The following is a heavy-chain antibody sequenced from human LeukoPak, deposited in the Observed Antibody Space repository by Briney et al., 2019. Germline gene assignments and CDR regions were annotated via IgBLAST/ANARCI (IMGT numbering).Heavy chain of an antibody. CDR1: GFTFSSYA. CDR3: AVGSYLGRNFDY. CDR2: IGGSGGST. V-gene: IGHV3-23*01. Sequence: GGSLRLSCAASGFTFSSYAMSWVRQARGKGLEWVSAIGGSGGSTYYADSVKGRFTISRDNSKNTLYLQMNSLRAEDTAVYYSAVGSYLGRNFDYWGQGTLVTVSS. D-gene: IGHD1-26*01. J-gene: IGHJ4*02.